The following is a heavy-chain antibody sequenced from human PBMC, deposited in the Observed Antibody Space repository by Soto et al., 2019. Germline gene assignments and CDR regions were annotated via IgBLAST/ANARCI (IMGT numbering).Heavy chain of an antibody. CDR1: CLTLSSYC. CDR3: ARDRGDACDY. CDR2: ISAYNGNT. Sequence: GPVEGSLQASCLTLSSYCISWARQAPGQGLEWMGWISAYNGNTNYAQKLQGRVTVTTDTSTSTAYMELRSLRSDDTAVYYCARDRGDACDYWGQGTLVTVSS. V-gene: IGHV1-18*01. D-gene: IGHD2-21*02. J-gene: IGHJ4*02.